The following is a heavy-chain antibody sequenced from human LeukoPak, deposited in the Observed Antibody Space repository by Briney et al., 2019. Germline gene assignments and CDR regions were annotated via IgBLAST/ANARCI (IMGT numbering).Heavy chain of an antibody. CDR3: ARDGYYYGSGTPGGFDY. D-gene: IGHD3-10*01. V-gene: IGHV4-59*01. J-gene: IGHJ4*02. Sequence: SETLSLTCTVSGGSISSYYWSWIRQPPGKGHEWIGYIYYSRSTHYNPSLKSRVNISVDTSMNQFSLKLSSVTAADTAVYYCARDGYYYGSGTPGGFDYWGQGTLVTVSS. CDR2: IYYSRST. CDR1: GGSISSYY.